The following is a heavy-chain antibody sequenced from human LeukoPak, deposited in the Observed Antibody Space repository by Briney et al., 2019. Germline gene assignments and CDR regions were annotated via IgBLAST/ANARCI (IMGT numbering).Heavy chain of an antibody. V-gene: IGHV1-8*01. CDR2: MNPNSGNT. Sequence: ASVKVSCKASGYTFTSYYINWVRQATGQGPEWMGWMNPNSGNTDYAQRFQGRVTMTRNTSISTAYMELSSLRSEDTAVYYCARTANWHDDDWFDPWGQGTLVTVSS. J-gene: IGHJ5*02. CDR1: GYTFTSYY. CDR3: ARTANWHDDDWFDP. D-gene: IGHD1-1*01.